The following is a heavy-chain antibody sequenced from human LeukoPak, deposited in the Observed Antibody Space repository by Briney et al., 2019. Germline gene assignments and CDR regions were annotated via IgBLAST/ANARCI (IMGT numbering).Heavy chain of an antibody. D-gene: IGHD5-18*01. CDR1: GYTFTKYG. J-gene: IGHJ4*02. CDR2: IGAYTGNK. CDR3: ARDGPATDTDLDC. Sequence: ASVKVSCKASGYTFTKYGVSWVRQAPGQGLEWMGWIGAYTGNKNYVKKFQGRVTLTRDTSTSTAYMELKSLRSDDTAVYYCARDGPATDTDLDCWGQGTLVIVSS. V-gene: IGHV1-18*01.